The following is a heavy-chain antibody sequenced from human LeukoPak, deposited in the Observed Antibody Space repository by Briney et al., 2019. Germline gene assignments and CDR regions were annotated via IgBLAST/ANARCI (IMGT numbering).Heavy chain of an antibody. Sequence: ASVKVSCKASGYTFTGYYMHWVRQAPGQGLEWMGWINPNSGGTNFAQKFQGRVTLTRDTSISTAYMELSRPRSDDTAVYYCASTLLSLLLPDYWGQGTLVTVSS. CDR1: GYTFTGYY. J-gene: IGHJ4*02. V-gene: IGHV1-2*02. D-gene: IGHD3-10*01. CDR2: INPNSGGT. CDR3: ASTLLSLLLPDY.